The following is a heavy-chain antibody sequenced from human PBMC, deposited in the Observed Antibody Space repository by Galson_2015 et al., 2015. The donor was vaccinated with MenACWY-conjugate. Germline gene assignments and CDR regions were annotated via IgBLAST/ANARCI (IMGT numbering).Heavy chain of an antibody. D-gene: IGHD3-16*01. CDR3: ARRQRIITYAVDGGVDGMDV. V-gene: IGHV3-48*02. CDR2: ISLSGSTV. CDR1: GFTFSSYS. Sequence: SLRLSCAASGFTFSSYSMNWVRQAPGKGLEWISFISLSGSTVHYADSVKGRFNISRDHAKKSLYLQMNSLRDEDTAVYFCARRQRIITYAVDGGVDGMDVWGQGTTVIVSS. J-gene: IGHJ6*02.